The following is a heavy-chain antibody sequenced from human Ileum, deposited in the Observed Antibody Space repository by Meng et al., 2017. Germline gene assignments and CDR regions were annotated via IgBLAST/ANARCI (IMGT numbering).Heavy chain of an antibody. Sequence: QVQLQESGPGLVKPSQTLSLTCTVSGGAISSGDYYWTWIRQSPGKGLEWIGDINYNGNTNYNPSLQSRVAISIDTSKNQFSLKLISVTAADTAVYYCARRAHYGDPPRWGQGTLVTVSS. CDR3: ARRAHYGDPPR. J-gene: IGHJ4*02. V-gene: IGHV4-30-4*01. CDR1: GGAISSGDYY. D-gene: IGHD4-17*01. CDR2: INYNGNT.